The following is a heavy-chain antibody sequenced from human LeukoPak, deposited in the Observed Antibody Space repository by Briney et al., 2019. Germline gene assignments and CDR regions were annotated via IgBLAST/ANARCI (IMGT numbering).Heavy chain of an antibody. CDR3: AKDRSTGGNAFDI. CDR2: IRFDGSDK. CDR1: GFTFSSYA. Sequence: GGSLRLSCAASGFTFSSYAMSWVRQAPGKGLEWVALIRFDGSDKYYTDSVKGRFTISRDNSKNMLYLQMSSLRVEDTAVYHCAKDRSTGGNAFDIWGQGTMVAVSS. D-gene: IGHD6-19*01. V-gene: IGHV3-30*02. J-gene: IGHJ3*02.